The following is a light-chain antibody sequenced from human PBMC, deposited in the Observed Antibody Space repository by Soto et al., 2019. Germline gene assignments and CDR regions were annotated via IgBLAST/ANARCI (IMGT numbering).Light chain of an antibody. J-gene: IGLJ2*01. CDR1: GSDVGAYNF. Sequence: QSALTQPRSVSESPGQSVTISCTGTGSDVGAYNFVSWYQQYPGKAPKLMLHDVNKRPSGVPDRFSGSKSGNTASLTISGLQAEDEADYYCCSYAGSYTFGVFGGGTQLTVL. CDR2: DVN. V-gene: IGLV2-11*01. CDR3: CSYAGSYTFGV.